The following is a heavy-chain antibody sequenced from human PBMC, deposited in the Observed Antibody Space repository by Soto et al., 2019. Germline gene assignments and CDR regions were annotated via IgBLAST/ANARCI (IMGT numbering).Heavy chain of an antibody. Sequence: GGSLRLSCAASGFTFSSYLMSWVRQAPGKGLEWVANIKQDGIEKYYVDSVKGRFTISRDNAKNSLYLQMNSLRAEDKAVYYCARESYYYDSSGDYDAFDIWGQGTMVTV. CDR3: ARESYYYDSSGDYDAFDI. V-gene: IGHV3-7*01. D-gene: IGHD3-22*01. CDR1: GFTFSSYL. J-gene: IGHJ3*02. CDR2: IKQDGIEK.